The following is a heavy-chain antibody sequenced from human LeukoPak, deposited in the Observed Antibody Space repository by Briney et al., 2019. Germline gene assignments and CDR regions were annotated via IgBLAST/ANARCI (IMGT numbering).Heavy chain of an antibody. Sequence: PGGSLRLSCAASGFTFSSYWMHWVRQAPGKGLVWVPRINSDGSSTSYADSVKGRFTISRGNAKNTLYLQMNSLRAEDTAVYYCARAYYYDSSGYLFWGQGTLVTVSS. CDR2: INSDGSST. D-gene: IGHD3-22*01. V-gene: IGHV3-74*01. J-gene: IGHJ4*02. CDR3: ARAYYYDSSGYLF. CDR1: GFTFSSYW.